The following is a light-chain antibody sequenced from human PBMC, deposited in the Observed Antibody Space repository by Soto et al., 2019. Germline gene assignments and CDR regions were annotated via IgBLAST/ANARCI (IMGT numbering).Light chain of an antibody. J-gene: IGKJ1*01. CDR3: QQYGNSPRT. CDR2: GAS. Sequence: EIVLTQSPGTLSLSPGERATLSCRASQSVSSSSLAWYQQKPGQAPRPLIYGASSRATGIPDRFSGSGSGTDFTLTISRLEPEDFAVYYCQQYGNSPRTFGQGTKVEIK. CDR1: QSVSSSS. V-gene: IGKV3-20*01.